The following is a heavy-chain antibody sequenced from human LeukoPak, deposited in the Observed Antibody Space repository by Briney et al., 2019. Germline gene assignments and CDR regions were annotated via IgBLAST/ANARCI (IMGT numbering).Heavy chain of an antibody. Sequence: TGGSLRLSCAASGFTFSSYWMPWVRHTPGKGLVWVSRIKSDGSSTSYADSVKGRFTISRDNAKNTLYLQMNSLRAEDTAVYYCARDGYSFGHDFDYWGQGTLVTVSS. D-gene: IGHD5-18*01. V-gene: IGHV3-74*01. CDR2: IKSDGSST. J-gene: IGHJ4*02. CDR1: GFTFSSYW. CDR3: ARDGYSFGHDFDY.